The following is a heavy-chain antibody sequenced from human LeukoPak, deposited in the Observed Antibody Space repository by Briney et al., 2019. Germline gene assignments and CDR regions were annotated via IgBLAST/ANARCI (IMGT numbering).Heavy chain of an antibody. CDR3: ARGGRQKSSVAGPYFDY. Sequence: SETLSLTCAVYGGSFSGYYWSWIRQPPGKGLEWIGEINHSRSTNYNPSLKSRVTISVDTSKNQFSLKLSSVTAADTAVYYCARGGRQKSSVAGPYFDYWGQGTLVTVSS. J-gene: IGHJ4*02. CDR1: GGSFSGYY. D-gene: IGHD6-19*01. V-gene: IGHV4-34*01. CDR2: INHSRST.